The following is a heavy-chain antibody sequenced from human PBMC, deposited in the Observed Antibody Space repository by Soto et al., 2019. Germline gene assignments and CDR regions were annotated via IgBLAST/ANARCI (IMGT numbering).Heavy chain of an antibody. CDR2: ISSDSDSI. V-gene: IGHV3-21*01. D-gene: IGHD3-16*01. CDR1: GFSFEIYH. J-gene: IGHJ5*02. Sequence: GGSLRLSCEAAGFSFEIYHMNWVRQSPGKGLEWVSSISSDSDSIFYGDSVKGRFIISRDNAKNSLFLQMNNLSGDDTAVYYCARQRFGSFSGSYVFDLWGQGTPVTVSS. CDR3: ARQRFGSFSGSYVFDL.